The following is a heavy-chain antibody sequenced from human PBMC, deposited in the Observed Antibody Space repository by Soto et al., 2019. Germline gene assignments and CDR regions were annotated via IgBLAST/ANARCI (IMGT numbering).Heavy chain of an antibody. CDR2: IYWDDDK. CDR1: GFSLSTSGVG. Sequence: QITLKEFGPTLVKPTQTLTLTCTFSGFSLSTSGVGVGWIRQPPGKALEWLALIYWDDDKRYSPSLKSRLTITKDTSKNQVVLTMTNMDPVDTATYYCAHNKGELLFFDYWGQGTLVTVSS. V-gene: IGHV2-5*02. J-gene: IGHJ4*02. CDR3: AHNKGELLFFDY. D-gene: IGHD1-26*01.